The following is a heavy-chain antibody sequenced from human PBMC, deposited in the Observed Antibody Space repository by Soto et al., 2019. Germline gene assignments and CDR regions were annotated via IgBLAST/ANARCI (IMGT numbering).Heavy chain of an antibody. J-gene: IGHJ3*02. CDR2: IIPMYGAA. CDR1: GDTFSKFG. V-gene: IGHV1-69*13. Sequence: SVKVSCKASGDTFSKFGISWVRQAPGQGLEWMGGIIPMYGAANSAQKFRDRVSITADESTNTAYMELSSLRSEDTASYFCARCMRALRTDDGFDIWGNGTVVTVSS. CDR3: ARCMRALRTDDGFDI.